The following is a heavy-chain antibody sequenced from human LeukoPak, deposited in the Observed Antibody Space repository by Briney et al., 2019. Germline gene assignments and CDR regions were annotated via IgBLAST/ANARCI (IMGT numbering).Heavy chain of an antibody. J-gene: IGHJ4*02. CDR1: GFPFSSYW. V-gene: IGHV3-21*06. CDR2: ISSSSSYI. D-gene: IGHD5-24*01. CDR3: TRVGYIDEGIDY. Sequence: GGSLRLSCVASGFPFSSYWMTWVRQAPGKGLEWVSSISSSSSYIYYADSVKGRFTISRDNAKNSLYLQMNSLRAEDTAIYYCTRVGYIDEGIDYWGQGTLVTVSS.